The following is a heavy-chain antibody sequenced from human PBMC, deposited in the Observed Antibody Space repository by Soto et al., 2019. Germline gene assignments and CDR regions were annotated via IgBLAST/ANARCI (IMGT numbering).Heavy chain of an antibody. CDR1: GFSLTTSGVG. CDR3: AHRVLRTVFGLVTTTAIYFDF. J-gene: IGHJ4*02. D-gene: IGHD3-3*01. V-gene: IGHV2-5*02. Sequence: QITLNESGPTVVRPTETLTLTCRFSGFSLTTSGVGVGWIRQSPGKAPEWLALLYWDEDKRYSASLKSRLTITKDTSKNQVVLTVSDLDPTDTATYYCAHRVLRTVFGLVTTTAIYFDFWGQGTPVAVSS. CDR2: LYWDEDK.